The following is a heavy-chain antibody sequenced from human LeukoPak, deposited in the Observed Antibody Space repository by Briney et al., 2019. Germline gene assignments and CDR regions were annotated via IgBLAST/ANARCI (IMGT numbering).Heavy chain of an antibody. CDR1: GFTFSSYE. CDR3: AREGTAMVSFDY. Sequence: GGSLRLSCAASGFTFSSYEMNWVRQAPGKGLEWVSYISSGGNTIYYADSVKGRFTISRDNAKNSLYLQMNSPRAEDTAVYYCAREGTAMVSFDYWGQGTLVTVSS. CDR2: ISSGGNTI. D-gene: IGHD5-18*01. V-gene: IGHV3-48*03. J-gene: IGHJ4*02.